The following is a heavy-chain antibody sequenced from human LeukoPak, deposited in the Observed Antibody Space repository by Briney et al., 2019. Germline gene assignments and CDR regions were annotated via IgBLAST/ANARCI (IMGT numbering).Heavy chain of an antibody. CDR2: INPNSGGT. CDR1: GYTFTGYY. V-gene: IGHV1-2*02. D-gene: IGHD4-23*01. Sequence: ASVKVSCKASGYTFTGYYLHWVRQAPGQGLEWMGWINPNSGGTNYAQKFQGRVTMTRDTPISTAYMELSRLRSDDTALYYCARVRGDYGGQHVDYWGQGTLVTVSS. J-gene: IGHJ4*02. CDR3: ARVRGDYGGQHVDY.